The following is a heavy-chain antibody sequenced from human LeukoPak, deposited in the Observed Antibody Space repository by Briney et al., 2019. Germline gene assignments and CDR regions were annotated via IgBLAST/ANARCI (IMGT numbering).Heavy chain of an antibody. Sequence: PGESLKISCKGSGYSFTSYWIGWVRQLPGKGLEGMGIIYPGDSDTRYSPSFQGQVTISADKSISTAYLQWSSLKASDTAMYYCARQLLWFGEFDAFDIWGQGTMVTVSS. CDR1: GYSFTSYW. V-gene: IGHV5-51*01. D-gene: IGHD3-10*01. CDR3: ARQLLWFGEFDAFDI. J-gene: IGHJ3*02. CDR2: IYPGDSDT.